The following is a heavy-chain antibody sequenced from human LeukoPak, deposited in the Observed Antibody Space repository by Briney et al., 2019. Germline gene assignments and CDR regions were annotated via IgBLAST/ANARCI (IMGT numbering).Heavy chain of an antibody. CDR2: IKKDGSET. CDR1: GFTFSTSW. D-gene: IGHD5-12*01. CDR3: ARGRYSGTTYYFDY. J-gene: IGHJ4*02. V-gene: IGHV3-7*03. Sequence: GGSLRLSCAASGFTFSTSWMSWVRKVPGKGLEWVANIKKDGSETYYVDSVKGRFTISRDNAKNSLYLQMNSLRAEDTAMYYCARGRYSGTTYYFDYWGQGTLVTVSS.